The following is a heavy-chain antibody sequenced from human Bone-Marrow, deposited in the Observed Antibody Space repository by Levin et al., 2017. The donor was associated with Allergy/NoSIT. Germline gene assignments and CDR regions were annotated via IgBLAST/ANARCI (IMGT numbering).Heavy chain of an antibody. V-gene: IGHV1-69*06. CDR1: GGNALPYA. CDR2: IIPIFKTV. D-gene: IGHD3-16*02. CDR3: ATPSPHMTNFGGVVGGLGS. Sequence: GASVKVSCKPSGGNALPYALSWVRQAPGQGLEWMGGIIPIFKTVHYAENFQGRLTITADIATSTAYMDLSSLRSDDTAVYYCATPSPHMTNFGGVVGGLGSWGQGTLVTVSP. J-gene: IGHJ4*02.